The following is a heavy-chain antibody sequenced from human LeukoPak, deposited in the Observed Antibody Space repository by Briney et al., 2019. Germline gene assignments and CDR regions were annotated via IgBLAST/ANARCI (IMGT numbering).Heavy chain of an antibody. Sequence: SETLSLTCAVYGGSFSHYYWSWIRQSPRMGLEWIAEINDSGTINYNPCLMSRVTISLDKSKNQFSLKLSSATAADTAVYYCARRWNYGRNYYIDVWGKGATVSVSS. CDR3: ARRWNYGRNYYIDV. CDR2: INDSGTI. V-gene: IGHV4-34*01. CDR1: GGSFSHYY. J-gene: IGHJ6*03. D-gene: IGHD1-7*01.